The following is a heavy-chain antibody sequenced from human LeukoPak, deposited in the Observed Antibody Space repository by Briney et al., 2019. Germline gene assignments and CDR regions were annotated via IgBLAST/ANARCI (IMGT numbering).Heavy chain of an antibody. V-gene: IGHV1-2*02. CDR3: ARDYNDGGWELLWY. Sequence: ASVKVSCKASGYTFTSYDINWVRQAPGQGLEWMGWINPNSGGTNYAQKFQGRVTMTRDTSISTAYMELSRLRSDDTAVYYCARDYNDGGWELLWYWGQGTLVTVSS. D-gene: IGHD1-26*01. CDR2: INPNSGGT. J-gene: IGHJ4*02. CDR1: GYTFTSYD.